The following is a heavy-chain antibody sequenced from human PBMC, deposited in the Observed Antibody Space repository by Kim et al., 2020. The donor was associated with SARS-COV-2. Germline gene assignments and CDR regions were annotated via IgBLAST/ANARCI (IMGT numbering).Heavy chain of an antibody. D-gene: IGHD6-19*01. CDR1: GYTFTSYG. J-gene: IGHJ3*02. V-gene: IGHV1-18*04. Sequence: ASVKVSCKASGYTFTSYGISWVRQAPGQGLEWMGWISAYNGNTNYAQKLQGRVTMTTDTSTSTAYMELRSLRSDDTAVYYCARDSWSYSSGPGAFDIWGQGTMVTVSS. CDR2: ISAYNGNT. CDR3: ARDSWSYSSGPGAFDI.